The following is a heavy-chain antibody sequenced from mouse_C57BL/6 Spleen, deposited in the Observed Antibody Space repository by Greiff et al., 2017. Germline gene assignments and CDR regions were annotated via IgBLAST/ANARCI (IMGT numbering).Heavy chain of an antibody. Sequence: EVQLQQSGPELVKPGASVKISCKASGYTFTDYYMNWVKQSHGKSLEWIGDINPNNGGTSYNQKFKGKATLTVDKSSSTAYMEIRSLTSEDSAVXYCARLAMDYWGQGTSVTVSS. J-gene: IGHJ4*01. CDR2: INPNNGGT. V-gene: IGHV1-26*01. CDR1: GYTFTDYY. CDR3: ARLAMDY.